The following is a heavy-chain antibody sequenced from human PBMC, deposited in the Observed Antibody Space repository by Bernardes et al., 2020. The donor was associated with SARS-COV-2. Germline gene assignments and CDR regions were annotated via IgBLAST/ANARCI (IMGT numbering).Heavy chain of an antibody. CDR1: GYTLTELS. CDR2: FDPEDGET. CDR3: ATDTGLGRYDILTGFCY. Sequence: ASVKVSCKVSGYTLTELSMHWVRQAPGKGLEWMGGFDPEDGETIYAQKFQGRVTMTEDTSTDTAYMELSSLRSEDTAVYYCATDTGLGRYDILTGFCYWGQGTLVTVSS. J-gene: IGHJ4*02. V-gene: IGHV1-24*01. D-gene: IGHD3-9*01.